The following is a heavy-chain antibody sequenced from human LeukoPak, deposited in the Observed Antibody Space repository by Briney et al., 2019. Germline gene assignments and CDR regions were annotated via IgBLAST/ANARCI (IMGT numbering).Heavy chain of an antibody. J-gene: IGHJ4*02. Sequence: SETLSLTCAVYGGSFSGYYWSWIRQPPGKGLEWIGEINHSGSTNYNPSLKSRVTISVDTSTNQFSLKLSSVTAADTAVYYCARATPLRYFDWLLHLPFDYWGQGTLVTVSS. D-gene: IGHD3-9*01. CDR2: INHSGST. CDR1: GGSFSGYY. CDR3: ARATPLRYFDWLLHLPFDY. V-gene: IGHV4-34*01.